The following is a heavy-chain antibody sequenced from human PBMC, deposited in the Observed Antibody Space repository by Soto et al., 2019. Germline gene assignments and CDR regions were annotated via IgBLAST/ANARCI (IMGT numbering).Heavy chain of an antibody. Sequence: GGSLRLSCAASGFIFYNYAMSWVRQAPGKGLEWVSGISGSGGNTYYADSVKGRFTVSRDNSKNTFYLQMNSLRAEDTAVYYCAKDPSSWPYHYYYMDVWGKGTTVTVSS. CDR1: GFIFYNYA. V-gene: IGHV3-23*01. CDR2: ISGSGGNT. J-gene: IGHJ6*03. D-gene: IGHD6-13*01. CDR3: AKDPSSWPYHYYYMDV.